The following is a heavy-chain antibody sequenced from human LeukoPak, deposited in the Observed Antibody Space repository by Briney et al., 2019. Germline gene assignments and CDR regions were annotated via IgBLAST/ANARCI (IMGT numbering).Heavy chain of an antibody. D-gene: IGHD6-19*01. CDR1: GGSFSGYY. CDR2: INHSGST. V-gene: IGHV4-34*01. Sequence: PSETLSLTCAVYGGSFSGYYWSWIRQPPGKGLEWLGEINHSGSTNYNPSLKSRVTISVDTSKNQFSLKLSSVTAADTAVYYCARGRYSSGWYLNYWGQGTLVTVSS. J-gene: IGHJ4*02. CDR3: ARGRYSSGWYLNY.